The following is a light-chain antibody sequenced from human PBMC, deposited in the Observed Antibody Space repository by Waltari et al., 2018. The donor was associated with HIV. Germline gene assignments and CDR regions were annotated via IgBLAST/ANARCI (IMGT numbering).Light chain of an antibody. V-gene: IGLV2-23*02. CDR3: CSYAGSGDV. CDR1: RSDVGIYNV. CDR2: EVS. Sequence: QSALTQPASVSGSPGQSTTISCPATRSDVGIYNVFSWSQHHPGKAPKLMIYEVSKRPSGVSNRFSGSKSGNTASLTISGLQAEDEADYYCCSYAGSGDVFGTGTKVTVL. J-gene: IGLJ1*01.